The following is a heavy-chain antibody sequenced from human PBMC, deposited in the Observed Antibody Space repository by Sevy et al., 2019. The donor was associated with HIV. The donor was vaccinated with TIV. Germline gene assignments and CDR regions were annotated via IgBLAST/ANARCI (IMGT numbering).Heavy chain of an antibody. Sequence: GGSLRLSCAASGFTFSNYAMNWVRQAPGKGLEWVSAISGSGGGTYYADSVQGRFTISRDNSKNTLSLQMNSLRAEDTAVYYCAKARVTMIPSYFDDWGQGTLVTVSS. J-gene: IGHJ4*02. V-gene: IGHV3-23*01. CDR2: ISGSGGGT. CDR3: AKARVTMIPSYFDD. D-gene: IGHD3-22*01. CDR1: GFTFSNYA.